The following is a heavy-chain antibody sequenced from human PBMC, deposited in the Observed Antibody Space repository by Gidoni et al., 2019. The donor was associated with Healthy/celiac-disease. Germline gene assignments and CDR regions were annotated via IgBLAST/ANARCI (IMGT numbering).Heavy chain of an antibody. J-gene: IGHJ6*02. CDR2: IHYSGNT. CDR3: ARDLGPKGYGYYYGMDV. Sequence: QVQLQESGPGLVKPSETLSLTCTVSGGSISNYYWRWIRQPPGKGLEWIGDIHYSGNTNYNPSLKSRVTISLDTSKNQFSLKVSSVTAADTAVYYCARDLGPKGYGYYYGMDVWGQGTTVTVSS. CDR1: GGSISNYY. D-gene: IGHD4-17*01. V-gene: IGHV4-59*01.